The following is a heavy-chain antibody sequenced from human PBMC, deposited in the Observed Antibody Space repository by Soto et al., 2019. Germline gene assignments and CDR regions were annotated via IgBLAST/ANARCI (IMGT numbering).Heavy chain of an antibody. CDR1: GFTFSSYG. J-gene: IGHJ4*02. CDR2: VSDDGSNK. V-gene: IGHV3-30*18. Sequence: QVQLVESGGGVVQPGRSLRLSCAASGFTFSSYGMHWVRQAPGKGLEWVAVVSDDGSNKYYADSVKGRFTISRDNSKNTLYLQMNSLSAEDTAVYYCAKGWVYDSSGWSFDYWGQGTLVTVSS. CDR3: AKGWVYDSSGWSFDY. D-gene: IGHD3-22*01.